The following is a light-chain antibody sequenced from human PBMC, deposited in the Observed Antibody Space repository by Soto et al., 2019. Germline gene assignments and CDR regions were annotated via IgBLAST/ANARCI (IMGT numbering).Light chain of an antibody. V-gene: IGKV3-20*01. CDR3: QQYYSFPWT. CDR1: QSVSSSY. Sequence: EILLTQSPCTLPLSPGERATLSCRASQSVSSSYLAWYQQKPGQAPRLLIYGASSRATGIPARFSGSGSGTDFTLTISCLQSEDFATYYCQQYYSFPWTFGQGTKVDIK. CDR2: GAS. J-gene: IGKJ1*01.